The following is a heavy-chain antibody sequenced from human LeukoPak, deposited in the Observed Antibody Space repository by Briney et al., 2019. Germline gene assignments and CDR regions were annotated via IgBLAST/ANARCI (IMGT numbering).Heavy chain of an antibody. Sequence: GASVKVSRKASGYTFTGYYMHWVRQAPGQGLEWMGWINPNSGGTNYAQKFQGWVTMTRDTSISTAYMELSRLRSDDTAVYYCARPDYGDYGGFDYWGQGTLVTVSS. D-gene: IGHD4-17*01. J-gene: IGHJ4*02. CDR3: ARPDYGDYGGFDY. CDR1: GYTFTGYY. V-gene: IGHV1-2*04. CDR2: INPNSGGT.